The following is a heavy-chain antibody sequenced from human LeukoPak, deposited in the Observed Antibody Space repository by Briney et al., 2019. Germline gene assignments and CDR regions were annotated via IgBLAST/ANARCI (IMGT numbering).Heavy chain of an antibody. Sequence: SETLSLTCAVYGGSFSGYYWSWIRQPPGKGLEWIGEINHSGSTNYNPSLKSRVTISVDTSKNQFSLKLSSVTPADTAGYYCARGFRPGTFRYWGQGTLAPVSS. V-gene: IGHV4-34*01. CDR1: GGSFSGYY. CDR2: INHSGST. CDR3: ARGFRPGTFRY. J-gene: IGHJ4*02.